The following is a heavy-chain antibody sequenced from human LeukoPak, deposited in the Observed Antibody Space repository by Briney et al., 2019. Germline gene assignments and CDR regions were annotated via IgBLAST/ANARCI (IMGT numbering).Heavy chain of an antibody. J-gene: IGHJ5*02. CDR2: IDKRGKT. CDR3: ARGGASCYGCHNWFDP. CDR1: GDSIRTDC. V-gene: IGHV4-4*08. Sequence: SETLSLTCTVYGDSIRTDCWGWIRQSPGKGLEWIGKIDKRGKTQYNPSFESRVTGSYDTSKSEFSLKLNSVTSADTAIYYCARGGASCYGCHNWFDPWGQGTRVTVSS. D-gene: IGHD2-2*01.